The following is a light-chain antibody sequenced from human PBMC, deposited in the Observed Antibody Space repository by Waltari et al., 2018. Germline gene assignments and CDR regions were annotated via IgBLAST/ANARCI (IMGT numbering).Light chain of an antibody. Sequence: QSALTQPAAVSGSPGQSVTISCTGASSDIGRYDLVSWYQQHPGNAPKLLISDVTKRPSGVSDRFSGSKSGDTASLTISGLQFEDEADYYCCSYAGNYIWVFGGGTRLTVL. J-gene: IGLJ3*02. CDR1: SSDIGRYDL. CDR3: CSYAGNYIWV. V-gene: IGLV2-23*02. CDR2: DVT.